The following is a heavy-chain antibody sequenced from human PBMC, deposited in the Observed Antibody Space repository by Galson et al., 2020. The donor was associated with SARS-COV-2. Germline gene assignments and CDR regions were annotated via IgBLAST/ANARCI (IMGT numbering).Heavy chain of an antibody. Sequence: SETLSLTCTVSGGSISSSSYYWGWIRQPPGKGLEWIGSIYYSGSTYYNPSLKSRVTISVDTSKNQFSLKLSSVTAADTAVYFCTRGMVWAGNYYYMDVWGKGTTVTISS. D-gene: IGHD2-8*01. CDR2: IYYSGST. J-gene: IGHJ6*03. CDR3: TRGMVWAGNYYYMDV. CDR1: GGSISSSSYY. V-gene: IGHV4-39*01.